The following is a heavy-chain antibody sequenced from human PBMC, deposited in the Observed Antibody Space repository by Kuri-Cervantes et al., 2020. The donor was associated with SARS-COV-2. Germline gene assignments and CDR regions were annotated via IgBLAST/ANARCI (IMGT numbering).Heavy chain of an antibody. V-gene: IGHV3-30*02. CDR1: GFTFSSYG. CDR3: AKEAGVRNYEGPSYYYHYYMDV. D-gene: IGHD3-3*01. CDR2: IWYDGSKK. J-gene: IGHJ6*03. Sequence: GESLKISCAASGFTFSSYGMHWVRQAPGKGLEWVAFIWYDGSKKNYADSVKGRFTISRDNSKDTLYLQMNNLKVEDTALYYCAKEAGVRNYEGPSYYYHYYMDVWGKGTTVTVSS.